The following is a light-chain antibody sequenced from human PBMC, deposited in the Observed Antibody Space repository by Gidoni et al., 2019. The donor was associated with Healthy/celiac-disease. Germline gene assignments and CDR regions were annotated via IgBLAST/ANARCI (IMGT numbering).Light chain of an antibody. J-gene: IGLJ3*02. CDR2: SNT. V-gene: IGLV1-44*01. Sequence: PLRPHPPSAQATPGLRVTISCSGSSSNIGSNTVNWYQQLPGTAPKLRLNSNTQRPSGVPDRFSVSKSGTSASLAISVLQSEDEADYYCAAWDYSLNGWVFGGGTKLTVL. CDR1: SSNIGSNT. CDR3: AAWDYSLNGWV.